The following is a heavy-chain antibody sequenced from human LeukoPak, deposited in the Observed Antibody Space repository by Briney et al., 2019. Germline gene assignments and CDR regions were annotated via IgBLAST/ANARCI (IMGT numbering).Heavy chain of an antibody. D-gene: IGHD6-13*01. Sequence: PGGSLRLSCAASGFIFSDYYMTWIRQAPGKGLDWISYISSDSSYTRYAESVKGRFTVSRDNAKNSLYLQMNSLRAEDTAVYYCARLHSTAAAGTYDYWGQGTLVTVSS. CDR2: ISSDSSYT. J-gene: IGHJ4*02. V-gene: IGHV3-11*06. CDR1: GFIFSDYY. CDR3: ARLHSTAAAGTYDY.